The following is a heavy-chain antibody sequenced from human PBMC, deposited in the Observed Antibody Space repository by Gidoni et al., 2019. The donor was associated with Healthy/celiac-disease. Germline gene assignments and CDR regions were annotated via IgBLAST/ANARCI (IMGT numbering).Heavy chain of an antibody. Sequence: EVQLVESGGGLVQPGGSLRLSCAASGFTFSSYEMNWVRQAPGKGLEWVSYISSSGSTIYYADSVKGRFTISRDNAKNSLYLQMNSLRAEDTAVYYCARDMWPDGSGTLDWGQGTLVTVSS. CDR3: ARDMWPDGSGTLD. J-gene: IGHJ4*02. CDR1: GFTFSSYE. CDR2: ISSSGSTI. D-gene: IGHD3-10*01. V-gene: IGHV3-48*03.